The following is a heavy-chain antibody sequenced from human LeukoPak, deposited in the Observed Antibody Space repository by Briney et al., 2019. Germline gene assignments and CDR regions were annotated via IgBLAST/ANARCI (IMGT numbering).Heavy chain of an antibody. Sequence: GGSLRLSCAASGFTFRSYAMSWVRQAPGKGLEWVSGISVSGSTYYADSVKGRFTISRDNSKNTLYLQMNSLRAEDTAVYYCAKDSAPYYYKYYFDYWGQGTLVTVSS. CDR3: AKDSAPYYYKYYFDY. J-gene: IGHJ4*02. D-gene: IGHD3-22*01. CDR2: ISVSGST. CDR1: GFTFRSYA. V-gene: IGHV3-23*01.